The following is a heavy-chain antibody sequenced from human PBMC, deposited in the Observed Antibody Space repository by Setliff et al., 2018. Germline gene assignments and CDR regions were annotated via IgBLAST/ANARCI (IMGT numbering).Heavy chain of an antibody. CDR1: GFTFSDYY. J-gene: IGHJ4*02. V-gene: IGHV3-11*05. D-gene: IGHD5-18*01. CDR3: ARASSYGYDF. Sequence: LRLSCVASGFTFSDYYMSWIRQAPGKGLEHVSFISITSRHYTNYADSVKGRFTISRDNAKNSLYLQMNSLRAEDTAVYYCARASSYGYDFWGQGTLVTV. CDR2: ISITSRHYT.